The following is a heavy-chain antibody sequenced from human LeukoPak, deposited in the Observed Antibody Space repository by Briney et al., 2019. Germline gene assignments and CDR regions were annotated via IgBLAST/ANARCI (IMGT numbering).Heavy chain of an antibody. D-gene: IGHD6-13*01. J-gene: IGHJ4*02. V-gene: IGHV4-39*07. Sequence: SETLSLTCTVAGGSISNRSYYWAWIRQPPGKWLEWIGSMSYSGSTYYNPSLKSRVTISVDTSKNQFSLKLSSVTAADTAVYYCARVYSSSWYTALKQYYFDYWGQGTLVTVSS. CDR1: GGSISNRSYY. CDR3: ARVYSSSWYTALKQYYFDY. CDR2: MSYSGST.